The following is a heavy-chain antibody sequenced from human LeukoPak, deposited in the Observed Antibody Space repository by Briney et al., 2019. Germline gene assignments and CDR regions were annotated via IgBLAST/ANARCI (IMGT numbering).Heavy chain of an antibody. V-gene: IGHV3-48*04. CDR3: AELGITMIGGV. CDR1: GFTFSNYS. CDR2: ISSSGSTI. Sequence: GGSLRLSCAASGFTFSNYSMNWVRQAPGKGLEWVSSISSSGSTIYYADSVKGRFTISRDNAKNSLYLQMNSLRAEDTAVYYCAELGITMIGGVWGKGTTVTISS. D-gene: IGHD3-10*02. J-gene: IGHJ6*04.